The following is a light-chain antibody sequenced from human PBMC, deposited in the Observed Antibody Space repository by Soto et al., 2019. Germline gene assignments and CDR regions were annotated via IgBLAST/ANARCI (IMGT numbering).Light chain of an antibody. CDR1: SGSVSASYR. J-gene: IGLJ2*01. CDR3: VLFMGSGLWI. CDR2: GTN. Sequence: QTVVTQEPSFSVSPGGTVTLTCGLNSGSVSASYRPSWYQQTPGQPPRTLIYGTNIRSSGVPERFSGSILGNKAALTITGAQADDECDYYCVLFMGSGLWIFGGGTKRTVL. V-gene: IGLV8-61*01.